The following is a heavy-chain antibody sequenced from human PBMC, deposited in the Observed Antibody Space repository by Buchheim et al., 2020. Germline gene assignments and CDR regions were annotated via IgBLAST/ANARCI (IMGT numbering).Heavy chain of an antibody. V-gene: IGHV3-30*18. D-gene: IGHD3-10*01. CDR1: GFTFSSYG. CDR3: AKIGLRNAFDI. J-gene: IGHJ3*02. Sequence: QVQLVESGGGVVQPGRSLRLSCAASGFTFSSYGMHWVRQAPGKGLEWVVVISYDGSNKYYADSVKGRFTISRDNSKNTLYLQMNSLRAEDTAVYYCAKIGLRNAFDIWGQGT. CDR2: ISYDGSNK.